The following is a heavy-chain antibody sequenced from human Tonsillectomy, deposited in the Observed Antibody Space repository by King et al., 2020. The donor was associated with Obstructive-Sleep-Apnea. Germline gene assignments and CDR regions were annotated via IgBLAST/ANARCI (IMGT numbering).Heavy chain of an antibody. Sequence: VQLQESGPGLVKPSETLSLTCTVSGGSISSYYWSWIRQPPGKGLEWIGLIYYSGSTNYNPSLKSRVTISVDTSKNQFSLKLSSVTAADTAVYYCAREVVRDSSGWVGEDVWGQGTTVTVSS. CDR2: IYYSGST. J-gene: IGHJ6*02. CDR3: AREVVRDSSGWVGEDV. CDR1: GGSISSYY. V-gene: IGHV4-59*01. D-gene: IGHD6-19*01.